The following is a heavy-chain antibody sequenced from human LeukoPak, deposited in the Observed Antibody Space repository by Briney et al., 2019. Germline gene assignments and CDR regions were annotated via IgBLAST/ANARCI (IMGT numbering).Heavy chain of an antibody. CDR1: GGSISSSNYY. Sequence: SETLSLTCTVSGGSISSSNYYWGWIRQPPGKGLEWIGNIYYSGGTFYNPSLKSRVTISVDTSKNQFSLKLSSVTAADTAVYYCARERAEDIVVVPAAPIEKTDAFDIWGQGTMVTVSS. V-gene: IGHV4-39*07. CDR2: IYYSGGT. D-gene: IGHD2-2*01. CDR3: ARERAEDIVVVPAAPIEKTDAFDI. J-gene: IGHJ3*02.